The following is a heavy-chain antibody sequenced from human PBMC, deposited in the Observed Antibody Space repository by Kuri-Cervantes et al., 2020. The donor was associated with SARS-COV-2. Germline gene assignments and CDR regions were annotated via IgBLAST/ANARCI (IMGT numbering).Heavy chain of an antibody. CDR1: GFTFSNAW. CDR3: TTDLPNPTYPRYYYYYYYGMDV. CDR2: IKSKTDGGTT. V-gene: IGHV3-15*01. Sequence: GESLKISCAASGFTFSNAWMSWVRQAPGKGLEWVGRIKSKTDGGTTDYAAPVKGRFTISRDDSKNTLYLQMNSLKTEDTAVYYCTTDLPNPTYPRYYYYYYYGMDVWGQGTTVTVSS. J-gene: IGHJ6*02. D-gene: IGHD2-15*01.